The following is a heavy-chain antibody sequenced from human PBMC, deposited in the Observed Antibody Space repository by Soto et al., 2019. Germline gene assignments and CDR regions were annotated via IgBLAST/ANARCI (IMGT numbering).Heavy chain of an antibody. V-gene: IGHV3-23*01. CDR3: ANKSGYPSY. J-gene: IGHJ4*02. CDR2: IRGSGGST. D-gene: IGHD6-13*01. CDR1: GFTFSNHA. Sequence: EVQLLESGGGLVQPGGSLRLSCAASGFTFSNHAMSWVRQAPGKGLEWVSAIRGSGGSTSYADSVKGRFTISRDNSKSTLYLQLNSLRAEDTAVSYCANKSGYPSYWGQVTLVTFSS.